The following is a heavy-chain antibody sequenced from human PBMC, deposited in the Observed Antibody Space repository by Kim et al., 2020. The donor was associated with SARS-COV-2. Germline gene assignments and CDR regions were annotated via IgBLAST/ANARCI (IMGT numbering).Heavy chain of an antibody. CDR2: INAGNGNT. D-gene: IGHD5-12*01. J-gene: IGHJ6*02. V-gene: IGHV1-3*01. CDR1: GYTFTSYA. Sequence: ASVKVSCKASGYTFTSYAMHWVRQAPGQRLEWMGWINAGNGNTKYSQKFQGRVTITRDTSASTAYMELSSLRSEDTAVYYCARDSRYGGYDWSPIMVEYGMDVWGQGTTVTVSS. CDR3: ARDSRYGGYDWSPIMVEYGMDV.